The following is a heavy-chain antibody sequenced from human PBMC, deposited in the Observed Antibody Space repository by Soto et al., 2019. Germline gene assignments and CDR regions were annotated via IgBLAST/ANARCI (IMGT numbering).Heavy chain of an antibody. CDR2: IYYSGST. D-gene: IGHD6-6*01. Sequence: SETLSLTCTVSGGSISNYYWSWIRQPPGKGLEWIGYIYYSGSTNYNPSLKSRVTMSIDTSKNHFSLKLSSVTAADTAVYYCARLVQRGQLVPFDCWGLGTLVTVSS. CDR3: ARLVQRGQLVPFDC. V-gene: IGHV4-59*01. CDR1: GGSISNYY. J-gene: IGHJ4*02.